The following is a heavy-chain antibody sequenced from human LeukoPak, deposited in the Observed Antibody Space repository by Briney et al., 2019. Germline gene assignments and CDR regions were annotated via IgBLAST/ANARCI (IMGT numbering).Heavy chain of an antibody. CDR3: ARELGQWPFDY. Sequence: PGGSLRLSCAASGFTFSSYAMSWVRQAPGKGLEWVSVINAGGGITYYADSVKGRFTISRDNSKNTLYLQMNSLRAEDTAVYYCARELGQWPFDYWGQGTLVTVSS. V-gene: IGHV3-23*01. J-gene: IGHJ4*02. CDR2: INAGGGIT. CDR1: GFTFSSYA. D-gene: IGHD6-19*01.